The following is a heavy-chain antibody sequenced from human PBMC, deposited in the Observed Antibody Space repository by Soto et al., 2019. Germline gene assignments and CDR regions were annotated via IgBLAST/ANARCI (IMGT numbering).Heavy chain of an antibody. J-gene: IGHJ5*02. V-gene: IGHV3-23*01. D-gene: IGHD6-6*01. CDR3: TKEDACRSIAVRPGWFDP. CDR1: GLTFSHYA. Sequence: EVQLLESGGGLAQPGGSLRLSCAVSGLTFSHYAFNWVRQTPGRGLEWVSTISGSGSRTHYADFVKGRFTISRDDSKKTVYLQMDSLGAEDTALYCCTKEDACRSIAVRPGWFDPWGQGTQVTVSS. CDR2: ISGSGSRT.